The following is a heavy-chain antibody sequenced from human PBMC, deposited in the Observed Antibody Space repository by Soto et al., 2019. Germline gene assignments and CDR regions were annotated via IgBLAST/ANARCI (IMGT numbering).Heavy chain of an antibody. V-gene: IGHV4-34*01. J-gene: IGHJ4*02. Sequence: QVQLQQWGAGLLKPSETLSLTCAVYGGSFSGYYWSWIRQPPGKGLEWIGEINHSGSTNCNPSLNSRVTLSVATSKIQYSLKLSSVTAADTAVYYCARGRYDYIWGSYRQNYFDSWGQGTLVTVSS. CDR1: GGSFSGYY. D-gene: IGHD3-16*02. CDR2: INHSGST. CDR3: ARGRYDYIWGSYRQNYFDS.